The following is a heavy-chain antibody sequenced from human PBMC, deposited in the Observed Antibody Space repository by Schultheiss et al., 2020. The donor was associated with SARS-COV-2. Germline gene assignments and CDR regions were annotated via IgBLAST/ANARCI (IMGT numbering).Heavy chain of an antibody. CDR1: GFTFSSYW. Sequence: GGSLRLSCAASGFTFSSYWMHWVRQAPGKGLVWVSVVSEGGHKTYYIDSVKGRFVISRDNSKNTVYLQLNSLRAEDTAIYYCAPESWGSGKLASFDVWGQGTMVTVSS. CDR2: VSEGGHKT. J-gene: IGHJ3*01. V-gene: IGHV3-23*01. CDR3: APESWGSGKLASFDV. D-gene: IGHD3-16*01.